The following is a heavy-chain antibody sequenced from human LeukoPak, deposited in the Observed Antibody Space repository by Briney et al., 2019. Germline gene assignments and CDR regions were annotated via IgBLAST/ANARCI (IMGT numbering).Heavy chain of an antibody. Sequence: SETLSLTCTVSGGSIGSGGYYWSWIRQHPGKGLEWIGYIYYSGSTYYNPSLKSRVTISVDTSKNQFSLKLSSVTAADTAVYYCARVGVVVPAAILVFDYWGQGTLVTVSS. J-gene: IGHJ4*02. CDR3: ARVGVVVPAAILVFDY. D-gene: IGHD2-2*02. CDR2: IYYSGST. V-gene: IGHV4-31*03. CDR1: GGSIGSGGYY.